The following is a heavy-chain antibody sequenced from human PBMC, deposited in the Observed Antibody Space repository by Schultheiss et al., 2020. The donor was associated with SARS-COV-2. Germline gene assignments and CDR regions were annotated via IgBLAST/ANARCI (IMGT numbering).Heavy chain of an antibody. CDR2: IYYSGST. J-gene: IGHJ4*02. V-gene: IGHV4-59*01. D-gene: IGHD4-23*01. CDR3: ARETGMTVVPDY. CDR1: GGSISSYY. Sequence: SETLSLTCTVSGGSISSYYWGWIRQPPGKGLEWIGYIYYSGSTNYNPSLKSRVTISVDTSKNQFSLKLSSVTAADTAVYYCARETGMTVVPDYWGQGTLVTVSS.